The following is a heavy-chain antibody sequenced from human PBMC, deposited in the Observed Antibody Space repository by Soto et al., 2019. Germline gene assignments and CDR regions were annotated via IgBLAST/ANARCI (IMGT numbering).Heavy chain of an antibody. Sequence: EVQLVESGGGLVKPGGSLRLSCAASGFTFSNAWMNWVRQAPGKGLEWVGRIKSKTDGGTTDYAAPVKGRFTISRDASKNTLYLQMNSLKPEDTAVYYCTTDPDIAAAGIDYWGQGTLVTVSS. CDR3: TTDPDIAAAGIDY. D-gene: IGHD6-13*01. J-gene: IGHJ4*02. V-gene: IGHV3-15*07. CDR2: IKSKTDGGTT. CDR1: GFTFSNAW.